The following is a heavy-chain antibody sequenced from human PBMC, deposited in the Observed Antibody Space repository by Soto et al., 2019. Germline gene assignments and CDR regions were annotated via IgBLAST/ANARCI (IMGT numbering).Heavy chain of an antibody. Sequence: ASVKVSCKASGYTFTSYYMHWVRQAPGQELEWMGIINPSGGSTSYAQKFQGRVTMTRDTSTSTVYMELSSLRSEDTAVYYCARARTKLRYFDYWGQGTLVTVSS. CDR1: GYTFTSYY. D-gene: IGHD1-7*01. J-gene: IGHJ4*02. CDR3: ARARTKLRYFDY. CDR2: INPSGGST. V-gene: IGHV1-46*01.